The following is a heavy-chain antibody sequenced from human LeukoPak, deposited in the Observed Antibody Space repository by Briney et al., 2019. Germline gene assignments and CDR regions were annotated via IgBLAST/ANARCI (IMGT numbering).Heavy chain of an antibody. J-gene: IGHJ4*02. Sequence: PETLSLTCTVSGGSISSSSYYWGWIRQPPGQGLEWIGSIYYSGSTYYNPSLKSRVTISVDTSKNQFSLKLSSVTAADTAVYYCARHESIGVYFDYWGQGTLVTVSS. CDR3: ARHESIGVYFDY. CDR2: IYYSGST. CDR1: GGSISSSSYY. V-gene: IGHV4-39*01.